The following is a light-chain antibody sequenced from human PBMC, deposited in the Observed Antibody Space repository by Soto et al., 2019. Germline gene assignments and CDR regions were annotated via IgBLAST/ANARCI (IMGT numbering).Light chain of an antibody. CDR1: QTINNQ. J-gene: IGKJ1*01. CDR2: DVS. V-gene: IGKV1-5*01. CDR3: QQYNDYWT. Sequence: VQMTQSPSTLSASVGDRVTIPCRASQTINNQLAWYQQKPGKAPKLLIFDVSTLESGVPSRFSGSGSGTEFTLTISSLQPDDFATYYCQQYNDYWTFGQGTKVDIK.